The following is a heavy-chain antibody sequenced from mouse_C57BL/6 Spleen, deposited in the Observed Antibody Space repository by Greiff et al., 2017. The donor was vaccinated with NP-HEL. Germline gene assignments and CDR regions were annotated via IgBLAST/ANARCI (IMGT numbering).Heavy chain of an antibody. J-gene: IGHJ2*01. CDR3: ARTTTVVATNYCDD. Sequence: VQLQQSGAELARPGASVKLSCKASGYTFTSYGISWVKQRTGQGLEWIGEIYPRSGNTYYNEKFKGKATLTADKSSSTAYMELRSLTSEDSAVYFCARTTTVVATNYCDDWGQGTTLTVSS. V-gene: IGHV1-81*01. CDR2: IYPRSGNT. CDR1: GYTFTSYG. D-gene: IGHD1-1*01.